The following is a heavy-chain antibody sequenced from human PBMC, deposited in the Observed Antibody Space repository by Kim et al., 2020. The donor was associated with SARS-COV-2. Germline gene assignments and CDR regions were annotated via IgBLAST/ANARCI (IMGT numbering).Heavy chain of an antibody. J-gene: IGHJ4*02. CDR2: ICYSGGT. CDR1: SDSFSAYY. CDR3: ARSEGRASWHQFDY. V-gene: IGHV4-59*01. Sequence: SETLSLTCIVSSDSFSAYYWSWIRQIPGKRLEWIGYICYSGGTNYNPSLKSRATISWDTSRNQFSLDLTSVTQADTAVYYCARSEGRASWHQFDYWGQGVLVTVSS.